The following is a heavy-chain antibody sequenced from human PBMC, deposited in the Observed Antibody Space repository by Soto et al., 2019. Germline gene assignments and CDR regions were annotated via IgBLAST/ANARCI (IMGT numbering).Heavy chain of an antibody. CDR1: GFTFGSYA. CDR2: IGGGRQDT. J-gene: IGHJ4*02. V-gene: IGHV3-23*01. D-gene: IGHD1-1*01. Sequence: EVQLLESGGGLVQPGGSLRLSCTGSGFTFGSYALNWVRQAPGKGLEWVSAIGGGRQDTYYADSVKGRFTISRDDSKNTLYLQINSLRAEDAAVYYCAKGTTGITDFESWGQGTLVTVSS. CDR3: AKGTTGITDFES.